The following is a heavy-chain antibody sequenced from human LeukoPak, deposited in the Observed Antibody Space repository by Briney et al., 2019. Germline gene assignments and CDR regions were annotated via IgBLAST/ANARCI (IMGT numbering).Heavy chain of an antibody. Sequence: GGSLRLSCAASGFTFSSYALNWVRQAPGKGLEWVSSISSSSSYIYYADSVKGRFTISRDNAKNSLYLQMNSLRAEDTAVYYCARGAIAARRFDAFDIWGQGTMVTVSS. CDR3: ARGAIAARRFDAFDI. CDR2: ISSSSSYI. CDR1: GFTFSSYA. D-gene: IGHD6-6*01. V-gene: IGHV3-21*01. J-gene: IGHJ3*02.